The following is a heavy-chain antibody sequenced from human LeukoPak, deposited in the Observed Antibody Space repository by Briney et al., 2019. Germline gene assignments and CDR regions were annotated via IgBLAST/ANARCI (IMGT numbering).Heavy chain of an antibody. J-gene: IGHJ4*02. CDR2: VGGSAAST. V-gene: IGHV3-23*01. D-gene: IGHD4-17*01. Sequence: PGGSLRLSCAASGFTFSSYTMSWVRQAPGKGLEWVSAVGGSAASTYYADAVKGRFTISRDNSKNTLYLQMNSLRAEDTAVYYCAKEGNGDYYFVYWGQGTLVTVSS. CDR1: GFTFSSYT. CDR3: AKEGNGDYYFVY.